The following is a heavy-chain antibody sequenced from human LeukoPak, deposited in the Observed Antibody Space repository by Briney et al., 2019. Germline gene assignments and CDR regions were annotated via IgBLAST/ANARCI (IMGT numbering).Heavy chain of an antibody. CDR3: ARAPVTMVRGVPDAFDI. CDR2: ISSSSSYI. Sequence: PGGSLRLSCAASGFTFSSYSMNWVRQAPGKGLEWVSSISSSSSYIYYADSVKGRFTISRDNAKNSLYLQMNSLRAEDTAVYYCARAPVTMVRGVPDAFDIWGQGTMVTVSS. V-gene: IGHV3-21*01. D-gene: IGHD3-10*01. J-gene: IGHJ3*02. CDR1: GFTFSSYS.